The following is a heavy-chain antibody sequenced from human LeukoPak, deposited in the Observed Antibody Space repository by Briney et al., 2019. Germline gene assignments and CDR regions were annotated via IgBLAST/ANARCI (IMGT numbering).Heavy chain of an antibody. CDR3: ARDRQDIVVVPAAMSYYYYYMDV. D-gene: IGHD2-2*01. CDR1: GGSISSYY. J-gene: IGHJ6*03. CDR2: IYTSGST. V-gene: IGHV4-4*07. Sequence: SETLSLTCTVSGGSISSYYWSWIRQPAGKGLEWIGRIYTSGSTNYNPSLKSRATMSVDTSKNQFSLKLSSVTAADTAVYYCARDRQDIVVVPAAMSYYYYYMDVWGKGTTVTVSS.